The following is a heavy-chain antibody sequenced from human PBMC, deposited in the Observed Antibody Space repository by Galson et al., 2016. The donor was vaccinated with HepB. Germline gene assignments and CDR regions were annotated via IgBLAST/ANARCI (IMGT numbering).Heavy chain of an antibody. J-gene: IGHJ4*02. CDR1: GFTFSDYY. D-gene: IGHD2-21*02. CDR3: ARRLWGANCDGDCYSFDY. Sequence: SLRLSCAASGFTFSDYYMSWVRQAPGKGLEWVSAISSSSAYTKYADSLKGRFTISRDNAKNSLYLQMNSLRVEDTAVYYCARRLWGANCDGDCYSFDYWGQGALVTVSS. V-gene: IGHV3-11*06. CDR2: ISSSSAYT.